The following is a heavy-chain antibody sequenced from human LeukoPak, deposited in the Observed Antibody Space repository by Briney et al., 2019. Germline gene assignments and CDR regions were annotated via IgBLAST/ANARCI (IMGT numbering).Heavy chain of an antibody. CDR3: ARLARRSRKNDY. CDR1: GGSISSSSYY. J-gene: IGHJ4*02. V-gene: IGHV4-39*01. D-gene: IGHD6-6*01. CDR2: IYYSGCT. Sequence: PSETLSLTCTVSGGSISSSSYYWGWIRQPPGKGLEWIGSIYYSGCTYYNPSLKSRVTISVDTSKNQFSLKLSSVTAADTAVYYCARLARRSRKNDYWGQGTLVTVSS.